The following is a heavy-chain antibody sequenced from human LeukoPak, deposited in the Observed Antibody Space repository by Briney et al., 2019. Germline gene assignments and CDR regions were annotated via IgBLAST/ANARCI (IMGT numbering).Heavy chain of an antibody. Sequence: QPGGSLRLSCAASGLTFDKTWMHWIRQAPGKGLVWVSRIKNDGITTTYVDSVKGRFTISRDNAKNSLYLQMNSLRAEDTAVYYCAADGEYAFLVWGQGTMVTVSS. V-gene: IGHV3-74*01. CDR1: GLTFDKTW. J-gene: IGHJ3*01. CDR3: AADGEYAFLV. CDR2: IKNDGITT. D-gene: IGHD2/OR15-2a*01.